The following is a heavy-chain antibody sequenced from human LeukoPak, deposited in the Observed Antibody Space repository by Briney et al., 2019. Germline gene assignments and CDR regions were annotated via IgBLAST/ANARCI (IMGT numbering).Heavy chain of an antibody. J-gene: IGHJ4*02. CDR1: GFTFSSYS. D-gene: IGHD6-19*01. CDR2: ISSGGSTI. CDR3: ARDSSGWKYYFDY. Sequence: GGSLRLSCAASGFTFSSYSMNWVRQAPGKVLEWVSYISSGGSTIYYADSVKGRFTISRDNAKNSLYLQMTSLRDEDTAVYYCARDSSGWKYYFDYWGQGTLVTVSS. V-gene: IGHV3-48*02.